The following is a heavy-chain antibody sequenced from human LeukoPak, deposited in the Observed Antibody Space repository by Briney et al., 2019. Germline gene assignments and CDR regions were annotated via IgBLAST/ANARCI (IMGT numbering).Heavy chain of an antibody. V-gene: IGHV5-51*01. J-gene: IGHJ4*02. CDR2: MYLGDSET. D-gene: IGHD6-19*01. CDR3: VRHEGSISGWPFDY. CDR1: GYSFTNYW. Sequence: GESLKISCKGSGYSFTNYWIGWVRQLPGKGLEWMGIMYLGDSETRYSPSFQGQVTISADKSISTVYLQWSSLKASDTAMYYCVRHEGSISGWPFDYWGQGTLVTVSS.